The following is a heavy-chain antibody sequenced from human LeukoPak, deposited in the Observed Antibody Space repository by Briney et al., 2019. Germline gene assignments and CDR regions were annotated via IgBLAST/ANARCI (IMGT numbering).Heavy chain of an antibody. CDR3: AREARGYYYDSSGYHLNDAFDI. Sequence: GSLRLSCAGSGFSFSSYGMHWGRQAPGKGLEWMAFIRYGGRNKSYADSMKGRFTISRDNSKNTLYLQMNSLRAEDTAVYYCAREARGYYYDSSGYHLNDAFDIWGQGTMVTVSS. D-gene: IGHD3-22*01. CDR2: IRYGGRNK. CDR1: GFSFSSYG. V-gene: IGHV3-30*02. J-gene: IGHJ3*02.